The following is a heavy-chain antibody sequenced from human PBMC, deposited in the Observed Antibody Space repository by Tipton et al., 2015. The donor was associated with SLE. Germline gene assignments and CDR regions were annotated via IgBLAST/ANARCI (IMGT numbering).Heavy chain of an antibody. D-gene: IGHD3-16*01. CDR3: ARGAGPITSFGNYYYYYYMDV. J-gene: IGHJ6*03. CDR2: INPRGGST. V-gene: IGHV1-46*01. CDR1: GYTFTSYY. Sequence: QSGAEVKKPGASVKVSCKASGYTFTSYYMHWVRQAPGQGLEWMGIINPRGGSTSYAEKFQDRVTMTRDTSTSTVYMELSSLRSEDTAVYYCARGAGPITSFGNYYYYYYMDVWGKGSTVTVSS.